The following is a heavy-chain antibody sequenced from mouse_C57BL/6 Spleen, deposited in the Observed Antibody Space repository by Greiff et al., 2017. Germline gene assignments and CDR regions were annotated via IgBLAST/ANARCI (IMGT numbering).Heavy chain of an antibody. CDR1: GYTFTDYE. CDR3: TRGLRRGFYFDY. CDR2: IDPETGGT. J-gene: IGHJ2*01. V-gene: IGHV1-15*01. D-gene: IGHD2-4*01. Sequence: QMQLKESGAELVRPGASVTLSCKASGYTFTDYEMHWVKQTPVHGLEWIGAIDPETGGTAYNQKFKGKAILTADKSSSTAYMELRSLTSEDSAVYYCTRGLRRGFYFDYWGQGTTLTVSS.